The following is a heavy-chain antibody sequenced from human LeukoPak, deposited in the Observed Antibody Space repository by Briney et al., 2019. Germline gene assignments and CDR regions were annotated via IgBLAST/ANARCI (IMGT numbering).Heavy chain of an antibody. V-gene: IGHV3-73*01. CDR1: GFTFSGSA. Sequence: GSLRLSCAASGFTFSGSAMHWVRQASGKGLEWVGRIRSKANSYATAYAASVKGRFTVSRDDSKNTAYLQMNSLKTEDSAVYYCTTGPLYYYYGMGVWGQGTTVTVSS. CDR3: TTGPLYYYYGMGV. J-gene: IGHJ6*02. CDR2: IRSKANSYAT.